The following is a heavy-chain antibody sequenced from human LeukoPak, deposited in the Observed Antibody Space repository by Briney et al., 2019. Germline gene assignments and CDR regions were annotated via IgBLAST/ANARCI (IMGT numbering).Heavy chain of an antibody. J-gene: IGHJ3*02. CDR1: GFTFSSYA. Sequence: GGSLRLSCAASGFTFSSYAMSWVRQAPGKGLEWVSKINGRSGSTYYADSVKGRFTISRDNSKNTVYLQMNSLGAEDTAVYYCAKEVKELLWFADGGDAFDMWGQGTLVTVSS. CDR3: AKEVKELLWFADGGDAFDM. V-gene: IGHV3-23*01. D-gene: IGHD3-10*01. CDR2: INGRSGST.